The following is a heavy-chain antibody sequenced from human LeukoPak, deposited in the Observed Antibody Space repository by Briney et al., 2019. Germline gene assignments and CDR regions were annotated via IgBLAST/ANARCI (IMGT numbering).Heavy chain of an antibody. CDR3: AKGLNIYPY. CDR1: GFTYSIYD. Sequence: GGSLRLSCAASGFTYSIYDMSWVRQAPGKGLEWVSAISGSGGSTYYADSVKGRFTISRDNSKNTLYLQMNGLRAEDTAVYYCAKGLNIYPYWGQGTLVPVSS. D-gene: IGHD2-2*02. V-gene: IGHV3-23*01. CDR2: ISGSGGST. J-gene: IGHJ4*02.